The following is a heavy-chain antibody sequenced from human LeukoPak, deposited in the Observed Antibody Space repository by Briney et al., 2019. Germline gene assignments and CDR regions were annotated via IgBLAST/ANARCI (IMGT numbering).Heavy chain of an antibody. V-gene: IGHV4-34*01. CDR1: GGSFSGYY. CDR3: AREGYYGSGRRGFDY. Sequence: SETLSLTCAVYGGSFSGYYWSWIRQPPGKGLEWIGEINHSGSTNYNPSLESRVTISVDTSKNQFSLKLSSVTAADTAVYYCAREGYYGSGRRGFDYWGQGTLVTVSS. D-gene: IGHD3-10*01. CDR2: INHSGST. J-gene: IGHJ4*02.